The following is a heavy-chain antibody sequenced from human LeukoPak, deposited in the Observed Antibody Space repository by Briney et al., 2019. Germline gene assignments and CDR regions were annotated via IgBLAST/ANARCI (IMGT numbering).Heavy chain of an antibody. D-gene: IGHD6-13*01. J-gene: IGHJ4*02. V-gene: IGHV3-23*01. CDR1: GFTFSSYA. Sequence: PGGSLRLSCAASGFTFSSYAMSWVRQAPGKGLEWVSAISGSGGSTYYADSVKGRFTISRDNAKNSLYLQMNSLRAEDTAVYYCARGDSSNWYAQGFVDYWGQGTLVTVSS. CDR3: ARGDSSNWYAQGFVDY. CDR2: ISGSGGST.